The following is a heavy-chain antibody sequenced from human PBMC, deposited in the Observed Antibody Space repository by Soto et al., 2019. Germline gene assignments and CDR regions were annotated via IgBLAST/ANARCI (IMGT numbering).Heavy chain of an antibody. CDR1: GYTFANYA. CDR2: INTGNART. D-gene: IGHD3-16*01. V-gene: IGHV1-3*04. CDR3: AREGALGGPNWFDP. Sequence: ASVKVSCKASGYTFANYALHCLRQAPGQRLEWMGWINTGNARTQYSQTFQDRITITRDTSATTAYMELGSLASEDTAVYYCAREGALGGPNWFDPWGQGTLVTVSS. J-gene: IGHJ5*02.